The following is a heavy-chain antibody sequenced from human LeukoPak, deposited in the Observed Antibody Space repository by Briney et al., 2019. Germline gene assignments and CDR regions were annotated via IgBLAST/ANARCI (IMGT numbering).Heavy chain of an antibody. V-gene: IGHV4-59*01. J-gene: IGHJ4*02. CDR2: IYYSGST. D-gene: IGHD4-23*01. CDR3: ARWDYGGKGVDY. Sequence: SETLSLTCTVSGGSISSYYWSWIRQPPGKGLEWIGYIYYSGSTSYNPSLKSRVTISVDTSKNQFSLKLSSVTAADTAVYYCARWDYGGKGVDYWGQGTLVTVSS. CDR1: GGSISSYY.